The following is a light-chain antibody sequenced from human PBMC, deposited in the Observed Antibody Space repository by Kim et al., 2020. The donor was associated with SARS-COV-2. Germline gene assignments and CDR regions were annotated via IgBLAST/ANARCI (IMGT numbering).Light chain of an antibody. J-gene: IGKJ2*01. Sequence: DIQMTQSPSSLSASVEDRVTITCRASQGIGNDLGWYQQKPGKAPTRLIYNASTLQSGVPSRFSGSGSGTEFTLTISRLQPEDFATYYCLQHSSYPPTFGQGTKLEI. CDR1: QGIGND. V-gene: IGKV1-17*01. CDR3: LQHSSYPPT. CDR2: NAS.